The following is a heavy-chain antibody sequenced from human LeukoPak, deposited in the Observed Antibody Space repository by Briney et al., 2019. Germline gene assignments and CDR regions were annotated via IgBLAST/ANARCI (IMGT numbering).Heavy chain of an antibody. J-gene: IGHJ5*02. Sequence: GGSLRLSCAASGFTFSAYWMSWVRQAPGKGLEWVANIREDGSEKYYVDSVKGQFTISRDNAKNSLFLQMDSLRAEDTAVYYCARFGATGIGWFDPWGQGTLVTVSS. CDR1: GFTFSAYW. CDR2: IREDGSEK. D-gene: IGHD3-10*01. V-gene: IGHV3-7*01. CDR3: ARFGATGIGWFDP.